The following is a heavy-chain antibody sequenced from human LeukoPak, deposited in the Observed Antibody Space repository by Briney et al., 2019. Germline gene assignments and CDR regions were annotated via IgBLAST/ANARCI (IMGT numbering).Heavy chain of an antibody. D-gene: IGHD5-24*01. J-gene: IGHJ5*02. Sequence: PSETLSLTCTVSGGSISSGDYYWSWIRQPPGKGLEWIGYIYYSGSTYYNPSLKSRVTISVDRSKNQFSLKLSSVTAADTAVYYCARVKGYTFPPSWFDPWGQGTLVTVSS. CDR2: IYYSGST. V-gene: IGHV4-30-4*01. CDR1: GGSISSGDYY. CDR3: ARVKGYTFPPSWFDP.